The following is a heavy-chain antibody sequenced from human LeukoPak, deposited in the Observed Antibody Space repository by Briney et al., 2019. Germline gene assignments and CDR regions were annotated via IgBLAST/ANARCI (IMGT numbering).Heavy chain of an antibody. CDR2: IRYDGSNK. D-gene: IGHD5-24*01. CDR3: AKDHGFTRVHYYYYMDV. Sequence: QPGGSLRLSCAASGFTFSSYGMHWVRQAPGKGLEWVAFIRYDGSNKYYADSVKGRFTISRDNSKNTLYLQMNSLRAEDTAVYYCAKDHGFTRVHYYYYMDVWGKGTTVTVSS. J-gene: IGHJ6*03. CDR1: GFTFSSYG. V-gene: IGHV3-30*02.